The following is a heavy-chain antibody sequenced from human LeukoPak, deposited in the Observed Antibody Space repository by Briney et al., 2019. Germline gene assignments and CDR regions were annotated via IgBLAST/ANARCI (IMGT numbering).Heavy chain of an antibody. D-gene: IGHD3-3*01. CDR3: ARRRFWSGSSYFDY. CDR2: IYHSGST. Sequence: SETLSLTCAVSGYSISSGYYWGWIRQPPGKGLEWIGSIYHSGSTYYNPSLKSRVTISVDTSKNQFSLKLSSVTAAGTAVYYCARRRFWSGSSYFDYWGQGTLVTASS. J-gene: IGHJ4*02. V-gene: IGHV4-38-2*01. CDR1: GYSISSGYY.